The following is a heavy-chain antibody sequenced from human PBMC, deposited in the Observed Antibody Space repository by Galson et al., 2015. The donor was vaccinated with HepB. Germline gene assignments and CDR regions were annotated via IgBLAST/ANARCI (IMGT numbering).Heavy chain of an antibody. CDR1: GFTFRNYW. CDR2: IWPDGSNQ. CDR3: ARDANYDRLGGALDI. J-gene: IGHJ3*02. V-gene: IGHV3-33*08. D-gene: IGHD3-22*01. Sequence: SLRLSCAASGFTFRNYWMHWVRQAPGKGLVWAAVIWPDGSNQFYAESVKGRFTISRDNFSNTLFLQLNSLRAEDTAIYYYARDANYDRLGGALDIWGQGTMVTVSS.